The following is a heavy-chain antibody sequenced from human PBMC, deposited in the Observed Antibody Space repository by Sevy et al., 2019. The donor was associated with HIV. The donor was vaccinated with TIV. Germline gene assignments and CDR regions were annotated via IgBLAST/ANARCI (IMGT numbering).Heavy chain of an antibody. J-gene: IGHJ6*02. V-gene: IGHV1-24*01. D-gene: IGHD6-19*01. CDR1: GYTLTELS. CDR3: ETISTLSVAGTNQNYYYYGMDV. Sequence: ASVKVSCKVSGYTLTELSMHWVRQAPGKGLEWMGGFDPEDGETIYAQKFQGRVTMTEDTSTDTAYMELSSLRSEDTAVYYCETISTLSVAGTNQNYYYYGMDVWGQGTTVTVSS. CDR2: FDPEDGET.